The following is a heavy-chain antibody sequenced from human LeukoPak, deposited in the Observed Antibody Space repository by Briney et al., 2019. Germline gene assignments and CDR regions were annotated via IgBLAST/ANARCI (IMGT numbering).Heavy chain of an antibody. D-gene: IGHD3-22*01. CDR2: IIPIFGTA. CDR1: GGTFSSYA. CDR3: ARGNSSGYYYYFDY. J-gene: IGHJ4*02. Sequence: SVKVSCKASGGTFSSYAISWVRQAPGQGLEWMGGIIPIFGTANYAQKFQGRVTITADESTSTAYMELSSLRPEDTAAYYCARGNSSGYYYYFDYWGQGTLVTVSS. V-gene: IGHV1-69*01.